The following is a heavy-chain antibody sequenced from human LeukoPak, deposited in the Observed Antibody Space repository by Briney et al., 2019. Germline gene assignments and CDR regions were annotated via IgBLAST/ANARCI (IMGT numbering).Heavy chain of an antibody. J-gene: IGHJ1*01. D-gene: IGHD3-22*01. Sequence: GGSLRLSCAASGFTFSGYWMSWVRLAPGKGLEWVANIKEDGSAKYYGDSVRGRFTSSRDNAKNSLYLQMNSVRVEDTAVYYCAMYYYDSSGYYPEYFQHWGQGTLVTVSS. CDR2: IKEDGSAK. CDR3: AMYYYDSSGYYPEYFQH. CDR1: GFTFSGYW. V-gene: IGHV3-7*01.